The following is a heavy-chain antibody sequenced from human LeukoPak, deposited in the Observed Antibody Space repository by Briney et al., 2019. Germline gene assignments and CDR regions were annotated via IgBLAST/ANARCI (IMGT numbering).Heavy chain of an antibody. CDR2: IIPILGIA. D-gene: IGHD3-22*01. CDR3: AREAVEVVVTTRQFDY. CDR1: GGTFSSYA. V-gene: IGHV1-69*04. Sequence: ASVKVSCKASGGTFSSYAISWVRQAPSQGLEWMGRIIPILGIANYAQKFQGRVTITADKSTSTAYMELSSLRSEDTAVYYCAREAVEVVVTTRQFDYWGQGTLVTVSS. J-gene: IGHJ4*02.